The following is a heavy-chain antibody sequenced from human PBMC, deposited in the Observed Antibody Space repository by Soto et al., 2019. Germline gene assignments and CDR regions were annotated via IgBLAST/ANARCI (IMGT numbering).Heavy chain of an antibody. Sequence: TLSLTSTVSAASTTSGAYYWTWIRQHREKGLEWLGNIDHSGTTYYNPSLRSRLSMSLDTSQNHFSLQVTSMTAADTAVYFCVRGRGYSYQNYVDLWGQGSLVTVSS. CDR1: AASTTSGAYY. D-gene: IGHD5-18*01. CDR2: IDHSGTT. CDR3: VRGRGYSYQNYVDL. V-gene: IGHV4-31*03. J-gene: IGHJ5*02.